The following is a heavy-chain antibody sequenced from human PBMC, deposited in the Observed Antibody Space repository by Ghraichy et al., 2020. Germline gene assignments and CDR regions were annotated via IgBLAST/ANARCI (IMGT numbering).Heavy chain of an antibody. CDR3: ARDELGGDYVHYFDY. V-gene: IGHV1-18*01. CDR2: ISAYNGNT. Sequence: ASVKVSCKASGYTFTSYGISWVRQAPGQGLEWMGWISAYNGNTNYAQKLQGRVTMTTDTSTSTAYMELRSLRSDDTAVYYCARDELGGDYVHYFDYWGQGTLVTVSS. CDR1: GYTFTSYG. D-gene: IGHD4-17*01. J-gene: IGHJ4*02.